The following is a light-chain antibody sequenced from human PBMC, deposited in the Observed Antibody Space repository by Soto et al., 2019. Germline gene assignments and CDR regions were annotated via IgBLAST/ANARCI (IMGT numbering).Light chain of an antibody. CDR3: CSFAGSSTLVV. J-gene: IGLJ1*01. V-gene: IGLV2-23*01. CDR2: EGS. Sequence: QSALTQPASVSGSPGQSITISCTGTSSDVGSYNLVSWYQQHPGKAPKLMIYEGSQRPSGVSNRFSGSKSGNTASLTIAGLQAEDEADYYCCSFAGSSTLVVFGAGTKLTVL. CDR1: SSDVGSYNL.